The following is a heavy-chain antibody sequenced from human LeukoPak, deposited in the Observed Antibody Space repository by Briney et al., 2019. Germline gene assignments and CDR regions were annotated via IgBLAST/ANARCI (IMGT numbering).Heavy chain of an antibody. CDR2: IYSGGST. V-gene: IGHV3-53*01. D-gene: IGHD3-10*01. Sequence: GGSLRLSCAASGFTVSSNYMSWVRQAPGKGLEWVSVIYSGGSTYYADSVKGRFTISRNNSKSTLYIQMNSLRAEDTAVYYCARAKPKNMVRGLIMRRESRYYFDYWGQGTLVTVSS. CDR3: ARAKPKNMVRGLIMRRESRYYFDY. J-gene: IGHJ4*02. CDR1: GFTVSSNY.